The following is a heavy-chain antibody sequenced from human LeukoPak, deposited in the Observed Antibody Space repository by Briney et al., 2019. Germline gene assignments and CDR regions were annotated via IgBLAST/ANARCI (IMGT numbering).Heavy chain of an antibody. CDR3: ARNRKGLAYFDY. V-gene: IGHV1-2*02. Sequence: ASVKVSCKASGYTFTGEFVHWVRQAPGQGLEWMGWIDPNSGGTDYAQKFRGRVTMTRDTSTSTAYMDLSSLISDDTAVYYCARNRKGLAYFDYWGQGTLVTVSS. CDR1: GYTFTGEF. J-gene: IGHJ4*02. CDR2: IDPNSGGT. D-gene: IGHD3-16*02.